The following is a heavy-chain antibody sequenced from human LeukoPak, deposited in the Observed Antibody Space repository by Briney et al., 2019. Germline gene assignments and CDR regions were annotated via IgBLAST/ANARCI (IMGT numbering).Heavy chain of an antibody. J-gene: IGHJ5*02. CDR3: ARCDYGNYNWFDP. D-gene: IGHD4-11*01. CDR1: GGSISSSSYY. CDR2: IYYSGST. Sequence: SETLSLTCTVSGGSISSSSYYWGWIRQPPGKGLEWIGSIYYSGSTYYNPSLKSRVTISVDTSKNQFSLKLRSVTAADTAVYYCARCDYGNYNWFDPWGQGTLVTVSS. V-gene: IGHV4-39*01.